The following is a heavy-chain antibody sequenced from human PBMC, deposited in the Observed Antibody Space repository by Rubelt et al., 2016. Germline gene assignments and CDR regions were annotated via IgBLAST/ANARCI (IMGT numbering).Heavy chain of an antibody. CDR2: FFHDGST. Sequence: QVQLQESGSGLVKPSETLSLTRTVSGYSINNGYYWGWIRQPPGKGLEWIASFFHDGSTKYNPSLKSRVTISKDGSKNQFSLNLSSVTAADTAVYYCARPTGASSASGSFLVWGQGTLVTVSS. D-gene: IGHD3-10*01. V-gene: IGHV4-38-2*02. J-gene: IGHJ4*02. CDR3: ARPTGASSASGSFLV. CDR1: GYSINNGYY.